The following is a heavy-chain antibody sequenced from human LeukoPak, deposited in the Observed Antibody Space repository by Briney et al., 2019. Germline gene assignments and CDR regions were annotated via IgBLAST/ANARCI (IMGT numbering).Heavy chain of an antibody. CDR3: AKDLAYYYDSSGQFDY. Sequence: GGSLRLSCAASGFTFSSFGMSWVRQAPGKGLEWVSAISGSGGSTYYADSVKGRFTISRDNSKNTLYLQKSSLRAEDSAVYYCAKDLAYYYDSSGQFDYWGEGTLVTVSS. CDR1: GFTFSSFG. D-gene: IGHD3-22*01. J-gene: IGHJ4*02. V-gene: IGHV3-23*01. CDR2: ISGSGGST.